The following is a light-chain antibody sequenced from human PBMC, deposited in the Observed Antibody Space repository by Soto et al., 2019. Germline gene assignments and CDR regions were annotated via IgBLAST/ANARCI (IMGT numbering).Light chain of an antibody. CDR3: QQFNNYRLT. Sequence: EIVLTQSPGTLSLSPGERATLSCRASQSVRSSYLAWYQQKPGQAPRLLIYGASSRATGIPDRISGSGSGTDFTLTISSLQPEDFATYYCQQFNNYRLTFGQGTRLEIK. J-gene: IGKJ5*01. CDR2: GAS. V-gene: IGKV3-20*01. CDR1: QSVRSSY.